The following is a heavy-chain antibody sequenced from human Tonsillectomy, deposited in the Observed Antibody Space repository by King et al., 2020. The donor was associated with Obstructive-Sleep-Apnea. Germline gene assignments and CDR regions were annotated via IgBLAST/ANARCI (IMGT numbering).Heavy chain of an antibody. CDR2: IYYSGST. J-gene: IGHJ5*02. Sequence: QLQESGPGLVKPSETLSLTCTVSGASISSYYWSWIRQPPGKGLEWVGYIYYSGSTNYNPSLKSRVTISVDTSKNQFSLKLRSVTAADTAVYYCARRLGSSGWFFFDPWGQGALVTVSS. CDR1: GASISSYY. CDR3: ARRLGSSGWFFFDP. D-gene: IGHD6-19*01. V-gene: IGHV4-59*08.